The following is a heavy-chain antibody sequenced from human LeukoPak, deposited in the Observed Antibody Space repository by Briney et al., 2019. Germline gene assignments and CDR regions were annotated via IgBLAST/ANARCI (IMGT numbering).Heavy chain of an antibody. Sequence: PGGSLRLSCAASGFTFSSYAMHWVRQAPGKGLEWVAVISYDGSNKYYADSVKGRFTISRDNSKNTLYLQMNSLRAEDTAVYHCAEDTRQTMVRGVRPGNFQHWGQGTLVTVSS. CDR3: AEDTRQTMVRGVRPGNFQH. CDR2: ISYDGSNK. J-gene: IGHJ1*01. D-gene: IGHD3-10*01. CDR1: GFTFSSYA. V-gene: IGHV3-30-3*01.